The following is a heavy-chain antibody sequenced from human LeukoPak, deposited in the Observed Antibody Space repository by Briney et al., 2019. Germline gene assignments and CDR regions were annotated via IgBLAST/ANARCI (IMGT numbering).Heavy chain of an antibody. J-gene: IGHJ5*02. CDR2: IYYSGST. Sequence: SETLSLTCTVSGGSISSYYWSWIRQPPGKGLEWIGYIYYSGSTNYNPSLKSRVTISVDTSKNQFSLKLSSVTAADTAVYYCARGGRIKVYDSSGYPAGGWFDPWGQGTLVTVSS. D-gene: IGHD3-22*01. CDR1: GGSISSYY. CDR3: ARGGRIKVYDSSGYPAGGWFDP. V-gene: IGHV4-59*12.